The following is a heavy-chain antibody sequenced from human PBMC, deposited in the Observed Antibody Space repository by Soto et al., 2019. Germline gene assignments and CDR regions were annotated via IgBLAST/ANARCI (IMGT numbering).Heavy chain of an antibody. D-gene: IGHD3-10*01. CDR2: ISPQNGNT. CDR3: ARDLRIRGVFGY. J-gene: IGHJ4*02. Sequence: QVQLVQSGPEVKKPGASVKVSCQASGYTLTNYGITWVRQAPGQGLEWMGWISPQNGNTNYAQQFQGRVTLTTDKSTSTVYMELGSLRSDDTAVYYWARDLRIRGVFGYWGQGTLVTVSS. CDR1: GYTLTNYG. V-gene: IGHV1-18*01.